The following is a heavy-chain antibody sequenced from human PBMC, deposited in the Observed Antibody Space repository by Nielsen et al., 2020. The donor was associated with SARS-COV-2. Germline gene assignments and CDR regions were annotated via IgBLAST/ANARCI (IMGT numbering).Heavy chain of an antibody. Sequence: GSLRLSCAASGFTFSAFGLHWVRQAPGKGLEWVAVISYDGSNKYYADSVKGRFTISRDNSKNTLYLQMNSLRAEDTAVYYCAKDYGDYGGFDYWGQGTLVTVSS. CDR3: AKDYGDYGGFDY. J-gene: IGHJ4*02. V-gene: IGHV3-30*18. CDR2: ISYDGSNK. D-gene: IGHD4-17*01. CDR1: GFTFSAFG.